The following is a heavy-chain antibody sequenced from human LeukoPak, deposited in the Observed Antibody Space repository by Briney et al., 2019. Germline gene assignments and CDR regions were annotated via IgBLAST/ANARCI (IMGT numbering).Heavy chain of an antibody. V-gene: IGHV3-33*06. CDR2: IWYDGSNK. CDR1: GFTFSTYG. CDR3: VKDIHYYGSGNYYNGYFDY. D-gene: IGHD3-10*01. J-gene: IGHJ4*02. Sequence: GRSLRLSCAASGFTFSTYGMHWVRQAPGKGLEWVAVIWYDGSNKYYADSVEGRFTISRDNSKNTLYLQVSSLRAEDTAVYYCVKDIHYYGSGNYYNGYFDYWGQGTLVTVSS.